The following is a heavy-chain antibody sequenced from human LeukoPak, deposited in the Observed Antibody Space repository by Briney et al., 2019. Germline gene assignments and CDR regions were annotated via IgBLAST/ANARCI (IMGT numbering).Heavy chain of an antibody. Sequence: PGGSLRLSCAASGFTFSSYGMHWVRQAPGKGLEWVAVISYDGSNKYYADSVKGRFTISRDNSKNTLYLQMNSLRAEDTAMYYCAKAVSSAWYNLDYWGQGTLVTVSS. J-gene: IGHJ4*02. CDR1: GFTFSSYG. V-gene: IGHV3-30*18. CDR3: AKAVSSAWYNLDY. D-gene: IGHD6-19*01. CDR2: ISYDGSNK.